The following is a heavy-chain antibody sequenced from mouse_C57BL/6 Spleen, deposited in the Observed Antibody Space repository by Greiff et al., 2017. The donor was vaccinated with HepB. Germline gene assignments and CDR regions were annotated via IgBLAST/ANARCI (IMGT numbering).Heavy chain of an antibody. CDR3: ARAYYSNYDYAMDC. CDR1: GYSITSGYY. J-gene: IGHJ4*01. D-gene: IGHD2-5*01. Sequence: DVQLQESGPGLVKPSQSLSLTCSVTGYSITSGYYWNWIRQCPGNKREWKGDISYDGSNNYNPSLKNRISITRDTSKNQFFLKLNSVTTEDTATYYCARAYYSNYDYAMDCWVQGTSVTVSS. CDR2: ISYDGSN. V-gene: IGHV3-6*01.